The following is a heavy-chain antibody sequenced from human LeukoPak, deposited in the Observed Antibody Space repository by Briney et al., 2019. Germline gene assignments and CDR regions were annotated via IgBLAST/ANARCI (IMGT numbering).Heavy chain of an antibody. Sequence: ASVKVSCKASGGTFSSYAISWVRQAPGQGLEWMGGIIPIFGTANYAQKFQGRVTITTDESTSTAYTELSSLRADDTAVYYCASASGGPKDAFDIWGQGTMVTVSS. J-gene: IGHJ3*02. V-gene: IGHV1-69*05. D-gene: IGHD3-10*01. CDR2: IIPIFGTA. CDR3: ASASGGPKDAFDI. CDR1: GGTFSSYA.